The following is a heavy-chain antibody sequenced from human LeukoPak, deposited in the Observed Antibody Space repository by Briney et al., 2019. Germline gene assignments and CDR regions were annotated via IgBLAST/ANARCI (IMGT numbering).Heavy chain of an antibody. V-gene: IGHV3-21*01. CDR1: GFTFSSYA. J-gene: IGHJ4*02. CDR3: ARGGLTGWLWDY. CDR2: ISSSSSYI. Sequence: GGSLRLSCAASGFTFSSYAMSWVRQAPGKGLEWVSSISSSSSYIYYADSVKGRFTISRDNAKNSLYLQMNSLRAEDTAVYYCARGGLTGWLWDYWGQGTLVTVSS. D-gene: IGHD5-12*01.